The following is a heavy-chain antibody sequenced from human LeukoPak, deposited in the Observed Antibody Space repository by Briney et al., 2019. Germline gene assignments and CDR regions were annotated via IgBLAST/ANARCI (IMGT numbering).Heavy chain of an antibody. V-gene: IGHV3-30*18. CDR1: GFTFSSYG. D-gene: IGHD6-19*01. J-gene: IGHJ4*02. CDR3: AKDQKWLVRVGAFDY. Sequence: PGRSLRLSCAASGFTFSSYGMHWVRQAPGKGLEWVAVISYDGSNEYYADSVKGRFTISRDNSKNTLYLQMNSLRAEDTAVYYCAKDQKWLVRVGAFDYWGQGTLVTVSS. CDR2: ISYDGSNE.